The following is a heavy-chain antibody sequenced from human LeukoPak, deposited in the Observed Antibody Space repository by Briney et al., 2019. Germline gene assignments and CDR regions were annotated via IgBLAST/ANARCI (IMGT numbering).Heavy chain of an antibody. CDR1: GFTFDDYT. CDR3: AKDGGSHFDY. J-gene: IGHJ4*02. CDR2: ISWDGGST. D-gene: IGHD3-16*01. V-gene: IGHV3-43*01. Sequence: PGGSLRLSCAASGFTFDDYTMHWVRHAPGKGLEWVSLISWDGGSTYYADSVKGRFTISRDNSKNSLYLQMNSLRTEDTALYYCAKDGGSHFDYWGQGTLVTVSS.